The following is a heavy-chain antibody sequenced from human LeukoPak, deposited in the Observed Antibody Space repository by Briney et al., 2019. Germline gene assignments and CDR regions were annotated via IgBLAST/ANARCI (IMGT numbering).Heavy chain of an antibody. D-gene: IGHD3-10*01. CDR3: ARRYGSGSSGTFDY. J-gene: IGHJ4*02. Sequence: SETLSLTCTVSGYSISSGYYWGWIRQPPGKGLEWIGSIHHSGSTYYNPSLKSRVTISVDTSKNQFSLKLSSVTAADTAVYYCARRYGSGSSGTFDYWGQGTLVTVSS. CDR2: IHHSGST. V-gene: IGHV4-38-2*02. CDR1: GYSISSGYY.